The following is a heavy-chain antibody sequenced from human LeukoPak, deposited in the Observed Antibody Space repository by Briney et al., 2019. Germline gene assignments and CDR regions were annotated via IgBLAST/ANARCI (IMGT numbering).Heavy chain of an antibody. D-gene: IGHD3-10*01. Sequence: GGSLRPSCAASGFTFSSYSMNWGRQAPGKGLGWVSSISSSSSYIYYADSVKGRFTISRDNAKNSLYLQMNSLRAEDTAVYYCARVRPGARAFDIWGQGTMVTVSS. CDR3: ARVRPGARAFDI. V-gene: IGHV3-21*01. CDR1: GFTFSSYS. J-gene: IGHJ3*02. CDR2: ISSSSSYI.